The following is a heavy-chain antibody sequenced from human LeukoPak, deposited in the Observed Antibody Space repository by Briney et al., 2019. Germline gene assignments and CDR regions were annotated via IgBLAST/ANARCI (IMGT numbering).Heavy chain of an antibody. CDR3: ARDHRLNANYYDSSGDY. CDR2: ISAYNGNT. CDR1: GYTFTSYG. Sequence: ASVKVSCKASGYTFTSYGISWVRHAPGQGLEWMGWISAYNGNTNYAQKLQGRVTMTTDTSTSTAYMELRSLRSDDTAVYYCARDHRLNANYYDSSGDYWGQGTLVTVSS. J-gene: IGHJ4*02. V-gene: IGHV1-18*01. D-gene: IGHD3-22*01.